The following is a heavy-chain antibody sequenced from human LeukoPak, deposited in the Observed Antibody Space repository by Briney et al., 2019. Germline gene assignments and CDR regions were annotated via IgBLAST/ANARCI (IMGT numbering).Heavy chain of an antibody. V-gene: IGHV4-61*02. J-gene: IGHJ6*03. CDR1: GGSISSGSYY. CDR3: ARDSGYFYYYYMDV. CDR2: IYTSGST. Sequence: SQTLSLTCTVSGGSISSGSYYWSWIRQPAGTGLEWIGRIYTSGSTNYNPSLKSRVTISVDTSKNQFSLKLSSVTAADTAVYYCARDSGYFYYYYMDVWGKGTTVTVSS. D-gene: IGHD2-21*01.